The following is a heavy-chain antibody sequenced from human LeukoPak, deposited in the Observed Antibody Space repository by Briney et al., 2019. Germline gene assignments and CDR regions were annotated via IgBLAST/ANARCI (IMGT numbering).Heavy chain of an antibody. J-gene: IGHJ4*02. CDR3: ARDFRGGYDFWSGYHTPYYFDY. CDR1: GGSFSGYY. CDR2: INHSGST. V-gene: IGHV4-34*01. Sequence: SETLSLTCAVYGGSFSGYYWSWIRQPPGKGLEWIGEINHSGSTNYNPSLKSRVTISVDTSKNHFSLKLSSVTAADTAVYYCARDFRGGYDFWSGYHTPYYFDYWGQGTLVTVSP. D-gene: IGHD3-3*01.